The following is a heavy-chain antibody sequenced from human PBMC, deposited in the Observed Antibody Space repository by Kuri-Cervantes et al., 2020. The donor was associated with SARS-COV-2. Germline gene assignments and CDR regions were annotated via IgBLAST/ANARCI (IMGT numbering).Heavy chain of an antibody. J-gene: IGHJ4*02. V-gene: IGHV4-34*01. CDR1: GESFSGYY. D-gene: IGHD1-7*01. CDR2: VNHRGST. Sequence: SETLSLTCAFYGESFSGYYWNWIRQTPGKGLEWIGEVNHRGSTNYNPSLKSRVTMSVDTSKNQFSLKLSSVTAADTAVYYCASVLTGTTTAPDYWGQGTLVTVSS. CDR3: ASVLTGTTTAPDY.